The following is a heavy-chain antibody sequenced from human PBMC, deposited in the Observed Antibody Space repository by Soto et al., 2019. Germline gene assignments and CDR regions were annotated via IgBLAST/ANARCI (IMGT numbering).Heavy chain of an antibody. V-gene: IGHV3-23*01. CDR1: GFYFSRFA. D-gene: IGHD1-7*01. CDR2: ITSSADNA. J-gene: IGHJ6*02. Sequence: GGSLRLSCTTSGFYFSRFALSWVRQAPGKGLEWVSAITSSADNAYYADSVKGRFTISRDNSKNTLYLQMNSLRAEDTAVYYCAKDGTGTTYYYYGMDVWGQGTTVTVSS. CDR3: AKDGTGTTYYYYGMDV.